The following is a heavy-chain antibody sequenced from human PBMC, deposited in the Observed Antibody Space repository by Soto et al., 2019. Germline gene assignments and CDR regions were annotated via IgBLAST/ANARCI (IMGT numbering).Heavy chain of an antibody. CDR1: GDTFSSYA. J-gene: IGHJ6*02. CDR2: IIPIFDSA. Sequence: QVQLVQSGAEVKKPGSSVKVSCKASGDTFSSYAIIWVRQAPGQGLEWIGGIIPIFDSASYAQKFQGRVTVTADESTSTAYMELSSLRSEDTAVYYCGREWVGSSSSSRYSYYGMDVWGQGTTVTVSS. V-gene: IGHV1-69*12. CDR3: GREWVGSSSSSRYSYYGMDV. D-gene: IGHD6-6*01.